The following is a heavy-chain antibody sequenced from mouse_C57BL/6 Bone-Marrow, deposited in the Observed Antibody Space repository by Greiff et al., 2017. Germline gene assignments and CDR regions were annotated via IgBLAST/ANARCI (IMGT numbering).Heavy chain of an antibody. CDR1: GYAFSSSW. Sequence: VQLQQSGPELVKPGASVKLSCKASGYAFSSSWMNWVKQRPGKGLEWIGRIYPGDGDTNYNGKFKGKATLTVDKSSSTAYMQLSSLTSEDSAVYFCAKLYGSYGFDYWGQGTTLTVSS. V-gene: IGHV1-82*01. J-gene: IGHJ2*01. CDR2: IYPGDGDT. D-gene: IGHD1-1*02. CDR3: AKLYGSYGFDY.